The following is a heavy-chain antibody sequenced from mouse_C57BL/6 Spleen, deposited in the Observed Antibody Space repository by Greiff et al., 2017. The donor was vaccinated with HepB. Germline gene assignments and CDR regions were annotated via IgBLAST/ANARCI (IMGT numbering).Heavy chain of an antibody. J-gene: IGHJ4*01. CDR1: GFSLSTSGMG. D-gene: IGHD2-4*01. CDR2: IYWDDDK. Sequence: QVTLKESGPGILQSSQTLSLTCSFSGFSLSTSGMGVSWIRQPSGKGLEWLAHIYWDDDKRYNPSLKSRLTISKDTSRNQVFLKITSVDTADTATYYCARTLFYYDYDSYAMDYWGQGTSVTVSS. CDR3: ARTLFYYDYDSYAMDY. V-gene: IGHV8-12*01.